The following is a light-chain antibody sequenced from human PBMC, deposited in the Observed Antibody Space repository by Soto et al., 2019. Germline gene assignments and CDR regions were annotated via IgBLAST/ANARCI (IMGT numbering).Light chain of an antibody. Sequence: GERVTITCRASQSISSWLAWYQQKPGKAPKLLIYDASSLESGVPSRLSGSGSGTEFTLTSSSLQPDDFATYYCQQYHSPPRTFGQGTKVDIK. CDR2: DAS. CDR1: QSISSW. V-gene: IGKV1-5*01. CDR3: QQYHSPPRT. J-gene: IGKJ1*01.